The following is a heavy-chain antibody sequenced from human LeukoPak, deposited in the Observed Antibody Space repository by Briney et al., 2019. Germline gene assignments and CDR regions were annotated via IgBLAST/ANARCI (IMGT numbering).Heavy chain of an antibody. J-gene: IGHJ4*02. CDR2: IIPIFGTA. V-gene: IGHV1-69*01. CDR1: GGTFSSYA. Sequence: SVKVSCKASGGTFSSYAISWVRQAPGQGLEWMGGIIPIFGTANYAQKFQGRVTITADESTSTAYMELSSLRSEDTAVYYCARDLTGPGTIGIIDSWGQGTPVTVSS. D-gene: IGHD1-7*01. CDR3: ARDLTGPGTIGIIDS.